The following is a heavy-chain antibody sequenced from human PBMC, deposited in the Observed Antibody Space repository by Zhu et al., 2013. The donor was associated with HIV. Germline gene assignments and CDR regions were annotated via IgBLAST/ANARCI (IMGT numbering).Heavy chain of an antibody. J-gene: IGHJ6*02. V-gene: IGHV1-69*12. CDR1: GGTFSSYA. CDR3: AGRATTVANYYYGMDV. Sequence: QVQLVQSGAEVKKPGSSVKASCKASGGTFSSYAISWVRQAPGQGLEWMGGIIPIFGTANYAQKFQGRVTITADESTSTAYMELSSLRSEDTAVYYCAGRATTVANYYYGMDVWGQGTTVTVSS. CDR2: IIPIFGTA. D-gene: IGHD4-17*01.